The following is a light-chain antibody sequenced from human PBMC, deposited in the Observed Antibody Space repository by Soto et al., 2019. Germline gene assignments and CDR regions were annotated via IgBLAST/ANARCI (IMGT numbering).Light chain of an antibody. CDR2: DDS. Sequence: SYVLTQPPSVSVAPGQTAAITCGGKYIGSKTVHWYQQKPGQAPVLVVYDDSDRPSGIPERFSGSNSGNTATLTISRVEAGDEADYCCQVWDSSRGHPEVIFGGGTKVTVL. CDR3: QVWDSSRGHPEVI. J-gene: IGLJ2*01. CDR1: YIGSKT. V-gene: IGLV3-21*02.